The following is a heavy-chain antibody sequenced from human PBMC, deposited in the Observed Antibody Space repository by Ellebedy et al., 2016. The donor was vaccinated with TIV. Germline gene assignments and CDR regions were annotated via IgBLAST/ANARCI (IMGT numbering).Heavy chain of an antibody. CDR3: AKDSGYYPPSFQH. CDR1: GFTFSDYY. J-gene: IGHJ1*01. Sequence: PGGSLRLSCAASGFTFSDYYMSWIRQAPGKGLEWVSYISSSGSTIYYADSVKGRFTISRDNAKNSLYLQMNSLRAEDTAVYYCAKDSGYYPPSFQHWGQGTLVTVSS. V-gene: IGHV3-11*04. D-gene: IGHD3-22*01. CDR2: ISSSGSTI.